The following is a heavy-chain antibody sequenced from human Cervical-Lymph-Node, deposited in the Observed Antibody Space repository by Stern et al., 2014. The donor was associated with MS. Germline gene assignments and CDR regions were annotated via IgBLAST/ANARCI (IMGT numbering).Heavy chain of an antibody. J-gene: IGHJ2*01. Sequence: KESGPGLVKPSETLSLTCTVSGGSISSSSYYWGWIRQPPGKGLEWIGSIYYSGSTYYNPSLKSRVTISVDTSKNQFSLKRSSVTAADTAVYYCARRRLARYFDLWGRGTLVTVSS. D-gene: IGHD5-12*01. CDR1: GGSISSSSYY. CDR3: ARRRLARYFDL. V-gene: IGHV4-39*01. CDR2: IYYSGST.